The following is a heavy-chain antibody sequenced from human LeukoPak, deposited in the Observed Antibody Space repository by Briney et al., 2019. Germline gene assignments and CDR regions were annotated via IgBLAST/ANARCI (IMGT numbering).Heavy chain of an antibody. Sequence: GASVKVSCKPSGYTFTAYYMHSVRQAPGQGLEWRGRISPNSGGTNYAQKFQGRVTMTRDTSISTAYLELSRLRSDVTAVYYSARVLRAAAGTIDYWGQGTLVTVSS. CDR3: ARVLRAAAGTIDY. CDR2: ISPNSGGT. J-gene: IGHJ4*02. CDR1: GYTFTAYY. V-gene: IGHV1-2*06. D-gene: IGHD6-13*01.